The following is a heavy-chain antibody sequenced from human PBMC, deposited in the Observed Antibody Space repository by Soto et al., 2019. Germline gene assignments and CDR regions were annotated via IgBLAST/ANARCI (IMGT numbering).Heavy chain of an antibody. CDR3: ARDLAVAGGRYFDY. J-gene: IGHJ4*02. V-gene: IGHV4-59*01. CDR2: IYYSGST. CDR1: GGSISSYY. Sequence: SETLSLTCTVSGGSISSYYWSWIRQPPGKGLEWIGYIYYSGSTNYNPSLKSRVTISVDTSKNQFSLKLSSVTAADTAVYYCARDLAVAGGRYFDYWGQGTLVTVSS. D-gene: IGHD6-19*01.